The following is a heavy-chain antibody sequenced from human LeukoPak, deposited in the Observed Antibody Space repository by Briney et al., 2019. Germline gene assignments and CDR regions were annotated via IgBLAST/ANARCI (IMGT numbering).Heavy chain of an antibody. CDR2: IHPNSGKT. V-gene: IGHV1-8*01. CDR3: ARGHYGGNRYFDI. J-gene: IGHJ4*02. D-gene: IGHD4-23*01. Sequence: ASAKVSCKASGYTFRSYEINWVRQAPGQGLEWVGWIHPNSGKTGYAQKFQGRVTMTRDTSTETAFMELSSLKFDDTAIFYCARGHYGGNRYFDIWGQGTLVTVFS. CDR1: GYTFRSYE.